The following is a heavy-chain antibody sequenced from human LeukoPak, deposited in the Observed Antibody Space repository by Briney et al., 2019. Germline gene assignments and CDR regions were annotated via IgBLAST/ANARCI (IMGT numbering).Heavy chain of an antibody. Sequence: SETLSLTCTVSGGSISSYYWSWIRQPPGKGLEWIGYIYYSGSTNYNPSLKSRVTISVDTSKNQFSLKLNSVTAADTAVYYCARDSHYGDFEFDYWGLGTLVTVSS. CDR3: ARDSHYGDFEFDY. CDR1: GGSISSYY. V-gene: IGHV4-59*12. D-gene: IGHD4-17*01. CDR2: IYYSGST. J-gene: IGHJ4*02.